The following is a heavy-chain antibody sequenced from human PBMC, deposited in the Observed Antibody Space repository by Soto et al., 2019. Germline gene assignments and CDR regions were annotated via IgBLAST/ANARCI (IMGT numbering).Heavy chain of an antibody. CDR3: ARDGPLERNDLGYFDY. Sequence: QVRLQESGPGLVKPSQTLSLTCTVSDGSISSGGYYWSWIRQHPGKGLEWIGYIFYSGSTYYNPCLKGRVTISLDTSKNRFSLKLNSVTAADTAVYYCARDGPLERNDLGYFDYWGQGTLVTVSS. CDR1: DGSISSGGYY. J-gene: IGHJ4*02. CDR2: IFYSGST. V-gene: IGHV4-31*03. D-gene: IGHD1-1*01.